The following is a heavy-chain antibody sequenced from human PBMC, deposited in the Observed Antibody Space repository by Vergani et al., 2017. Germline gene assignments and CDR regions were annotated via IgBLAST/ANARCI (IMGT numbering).Heavy chain of an antibody. CDR1: GGSFSGYY. D-gene: IGHD3-3*01. J-gene: IGHJ6*02. Sequence: QVQLQQWGAGLLKPSETLSLTCAVYGGSFSGYYWSWIRQPPGKGLEWIGEINHSGSTNYNPSLKSRVTISVDTSKNQFSLKLSSVTAADTAVYYCARGGYYDFWSGYSTDYYYYGMDVWGQGTTVTVSS. V-gene: IGHV4-34*01. CDR3: ARGGYYDFWSGYSTDYYYYGMDV. CDR2: INHSGST.